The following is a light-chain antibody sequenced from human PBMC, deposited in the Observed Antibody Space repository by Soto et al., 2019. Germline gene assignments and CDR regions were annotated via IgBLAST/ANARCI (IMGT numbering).Light chain of an antibody. CDR2: EVS. V-gene: IGLV2-14*01. CDR1: SSDVGYYNY. Sequence: QSALTQPASVSGSPGQSITISCTGTSSDVGYYNYVSWYQHHPGKVPRLMIYEVSNRPSGVSNRFTGSKSGNTASLTISGLQAEDEPDYYCSSYTTSSTQVFGGGTKVTVL. CDR3: SSYTTSSTQV. J-gene: IGLJ3*02.